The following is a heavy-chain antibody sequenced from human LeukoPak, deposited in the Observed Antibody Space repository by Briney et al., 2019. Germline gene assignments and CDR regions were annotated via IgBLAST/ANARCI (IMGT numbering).Heavy chain of an antibody. V-gene: IGHV3-74*01. D-gene: IGHD6-19*01. CDR2: INPDGSSP. J-gene: IGHJ4*02. CDR3: ARAVTGRGCIDF. Sequence: TGGSLRLSCTASGYTFRSYYMHWVRQVPGKGPVWVSRINPDGSSPIFADSVKGRSTISRDNAKDTLYLQMSSLRADDTALYYCARAVTGRGCIDFWGQGTLVTVSS. CDR1: GYTFRSYY.